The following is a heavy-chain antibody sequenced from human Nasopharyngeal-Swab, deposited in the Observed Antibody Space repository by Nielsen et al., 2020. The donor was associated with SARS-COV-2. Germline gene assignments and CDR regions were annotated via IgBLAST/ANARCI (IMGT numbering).Heavy chain of an antibody. CDR3: ARALLDYGDSGAEER. Sequence: SETLSLTCTVSGGSISSYYWTWIRQPAGKGLEWIGRIYTSGSTNYNPSLKSRVSMSVDTSKNQFSLKLSSVTAADMAVYYCARALLDYGDSGAEERWGQGALVTVSS. CDR2: IYTSGST. D-gene: IGHD4-17*01. J-gene: IGHJ4*02. V-gene: IGHV4-4*07. CDR1: GGSISSYY.